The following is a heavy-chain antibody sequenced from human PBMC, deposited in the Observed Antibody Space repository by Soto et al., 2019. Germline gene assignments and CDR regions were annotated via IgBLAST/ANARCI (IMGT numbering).Heavy chain of an antibody. CDR3: AGVTVTTVTTLRAFDI. CDR1: GGSISRSNW. V-gene: IGHV4-4*02. CDR2: IYHSGST. D-gene: IGHD4-17*01. Sequence: SETLSLTCAVSGGSISRSNWWSWVRQPPGKGLEWIGEIYHSGSTNYNPSLKSRVTISVDKSKNQFSLKLSSVTAADTAVYYCAGVTVTTVTTLRAFDIWGQGTMVTVSS. J-gene: IGHJ3*02.